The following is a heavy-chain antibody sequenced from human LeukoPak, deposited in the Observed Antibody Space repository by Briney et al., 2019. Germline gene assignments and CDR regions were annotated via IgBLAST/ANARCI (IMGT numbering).Heavy chain of an antibody. CDR1: GGTFSIYA. J-gene: IGHJ6*02. Sequence: SVTVSCMASGGTFSIYAISWVRQAPGQGLEWMGGIIPIFGTANYAQKFQGRVTITADESTSTAYMELSSLRSEDTAVYYCARDIVVVPAAAPEYYYYGMDVWGQGTTVTVSS. CDR2: IIPIFGTA. CDR3: ARDIVVVPAAAPEYYYYGMDV. D-gene: IGHD2-2*01. V-gene: IGHV1-69*13.